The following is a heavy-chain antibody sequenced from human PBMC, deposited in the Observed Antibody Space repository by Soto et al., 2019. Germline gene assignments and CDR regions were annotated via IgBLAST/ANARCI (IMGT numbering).Heavy chain of an antibody. V-gene: IGHV4-39*01. CDR2: IYYSGST. CDR3: ARHGTDMVYYYYGMDV. Sequence: SETLSLTCTVSGGSISSSSYYWGWIRQPPGKGLEWIGSIYYSGSTYYNPSLKSRVTISVDTSKNQFSLKLSSVTAADTAVYYCARHGTDMVYYYYGMDVWGQGTTVTVSS. CDR1: GGSISSSSYY. J-gene: IGHJ6*02. D-gene: IGHD5-18*01.